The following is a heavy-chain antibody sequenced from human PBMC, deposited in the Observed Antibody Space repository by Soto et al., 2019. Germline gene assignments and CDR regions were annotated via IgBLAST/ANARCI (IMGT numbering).Heavy chain of an antibody. CDR1: GFTFSTYG. CDR3: ASDPPPRVWSYPTY. CDR2: TSYDGRSK. Sequence: QVQLVESGGGVVQPGRSLRLSCAASGFTFSTYGMHWVRQAPGKGLEWVTVTSYDGRSKYYADSVKGRFTISRDNSKNTLFLQMNSLRVEDTAVYYCASDPPPRVWSYPTYWGQGTLVTVSS. V-gene: IGHV3-30*03. D-gene: IGHD3-10*01. J-gene: IGHJ4*02.